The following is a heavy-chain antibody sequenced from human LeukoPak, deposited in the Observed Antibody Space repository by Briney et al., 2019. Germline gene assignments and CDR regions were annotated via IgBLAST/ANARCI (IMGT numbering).Heavy chain of an antibody. CDR2: ISYDGSNK. CDR1: GFTFSSYG. Sequence: GGSLRLSCAASGFTFSSYGMHWVRQAPGKGLEWVAVISYDGSNKYYADSVKGRFTISRDNSKNTLYLQMNSLRAEDTAVYYCAKDHYYGSGRNEWYADYWGQGTLVTVSS. J-gene: IGHJ4*02. D-gene: IGHD3-10*01. V-gene: IGHV3-30*18. CDR3: AKDHYYGSGRNEWYADY.